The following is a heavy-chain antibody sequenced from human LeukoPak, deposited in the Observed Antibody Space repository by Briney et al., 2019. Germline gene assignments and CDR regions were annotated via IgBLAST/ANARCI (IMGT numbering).Heavy chain of an antibody. Sequence: SETLSLTCTVSGGSISSSDYYWGWVRQPPGKGLEWIGNIYYSGSTYYSPSLQSRVTIPVDTSKNQFSLKLSSVTAADTAVYYWARLTRVETAIGPWGQGTLVTVSS. CDR2: IYYSGST. D-gene: IGHD5-18*01. CDR3: ARLTRVETAIGP. J-gene: IGHJ5*02. V-gene: IGHV4-39*01. CDR1: GGSISSSDYY.